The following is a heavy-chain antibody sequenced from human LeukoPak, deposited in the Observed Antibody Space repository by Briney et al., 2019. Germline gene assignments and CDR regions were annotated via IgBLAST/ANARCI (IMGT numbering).Heavy chain of an antibody. J-gene: IGHJ3*02. CDR3: ARTIKHYYDSRPMPWDAFDI. Sequence: GGSLRLSCAASGFTVSSNYMSWVRQAPGKGLEWVSVIYSGGSTYYADSVKGRFTISRDNSKNTLYLQMNSLRAEDTAVYYCARTIKHYYDSRPMPWDAFDIWGQGTMVTVSS. CDR2: IYSGGST. V-gene: IGHV3-66*01. D-gene: IGHD3-22*01. CDR1: GFTVSSNY.